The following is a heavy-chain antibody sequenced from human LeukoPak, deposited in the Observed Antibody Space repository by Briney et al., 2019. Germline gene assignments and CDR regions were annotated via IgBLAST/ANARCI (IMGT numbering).Heavy chain of an antibody. J-gene: IGHJ2*01. Sequence: GGSLRLSCAASGFTFSHAWMSWVRQAPGKGLEWVSAISSGDNTYYTDSVKGRFTISRDNSKSTLYLQMNSLRGEDTAIYYCARDWYFDLWGRGTLVTVSS. CDR1: GFTFSHAW. CDR2: ISSGDNT. CDR3: ARDWYFDL. V-gene: IGHV3-23*01.